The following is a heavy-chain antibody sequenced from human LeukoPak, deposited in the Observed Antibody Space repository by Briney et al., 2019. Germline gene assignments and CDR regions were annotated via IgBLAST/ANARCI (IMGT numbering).Heavy chain of an antibody. CDR3: ARSTYSGSSYDY. D-gene: IGHD1-26*01. V-gene: IGHV3-74*01. Sequence: PGGSLRLSCTASGFTFSSYWMHWVRQVPGKGLVWVSRIRSDGSSTTYADSVKGRFTISRDNAKSTLYLQMSSLRAEDTAVYYCARSTYSGSSYDYWGQGTLVTVSS. J-gene: IGHJ4*02. CDR2: IRSDGSST. CDR1: GFTFSSYW.